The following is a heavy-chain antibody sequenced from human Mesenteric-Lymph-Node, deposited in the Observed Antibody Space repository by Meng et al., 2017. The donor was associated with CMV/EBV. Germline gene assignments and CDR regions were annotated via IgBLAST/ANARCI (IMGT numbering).Heavy chain of an antibody. CDR2: INPNSGGT. Sequence: ASVKVSCKASGYTFNGYYLNWVRQAPGQGLEWMGWINPNSGGTKYAQKFQGRVTMTRDTSISTAYMELSRLTYDDAAVYYCARVSGGLVVVIGGMDVWGQGTTVTVSS. V-gene: IGHV1-2*02. CDR1: GYTFNGYY. CDR3: ARVSGGLVVVIGGMDV. J-gene: IGHJ6*02. D-gene: IGHD3-22*01.